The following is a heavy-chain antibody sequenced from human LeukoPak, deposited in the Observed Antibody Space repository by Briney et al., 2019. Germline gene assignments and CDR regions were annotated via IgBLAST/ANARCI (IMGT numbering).Heavy chain of an antibody. D-gene: IGHD5-18*01. V-gene: IGHV3-30*02. CDR2: IRYDGSNK. J-gene: IGHJ4*02. Sequence: GGPLRLSCAASGFTFSSYGMHWVRQAPGKGLEWVAFIRYDGSNKYYADSVKGRFTISRDNSKNTLYLQMNSLRAEDTAVYYCAKGLGTAMDSVDYWGQGTLVTVSS. CDR1: GFTFSSYG. CDR3: AKGLGTAMDSVDY.